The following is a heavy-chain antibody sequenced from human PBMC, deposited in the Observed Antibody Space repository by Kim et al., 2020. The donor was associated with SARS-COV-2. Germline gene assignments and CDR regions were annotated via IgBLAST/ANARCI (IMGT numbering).Heavy chain of an antibody. Sequence: QNFQGRVTINADKSKTTAYMELSSLRSDDTAVYFCARGLSWQLPYYFDFWGQGTLVTVSS. CDR3: ARGLSWQLPYYFDF. V-gene: IGHV1-69*04. J-gene: IGHJ4*02. D-gene: IGHD1-1*01.